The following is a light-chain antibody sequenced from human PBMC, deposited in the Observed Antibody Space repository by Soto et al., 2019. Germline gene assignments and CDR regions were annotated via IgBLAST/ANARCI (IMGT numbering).Light chain of an antibody. Sequence: DIQMTQSPSTLSGSVGDRVTMTCRASQTISSWLAWYQQKPGKAPKHLTYKASTLKSRIPSRFSGSGSGTEFTLTISSVRADDFASYCCQRYNSYSEAFGQGTKVELK. CDR3: QRYNSYSEA. J-gene: IGKJ1*01. CDR1: QTISSW. V-gene: IGKV1-5*03. CDR2: KAS.